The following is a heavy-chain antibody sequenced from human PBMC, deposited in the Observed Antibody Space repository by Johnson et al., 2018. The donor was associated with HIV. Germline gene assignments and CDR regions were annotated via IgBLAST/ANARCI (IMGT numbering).Heavy chain of an antibody. V-gene: IGHV3-11*04. CDR2: ISSSGDII. Sequence: QMQLVESGGGLVKPGGSLRLSCAASGFTFSDYYMSWIRQAPGKGLEWLSFISSSGDIIRYADSVKGQFTISRDNSKNTLYLQMNSLRAEDTAVYSCATGVVVTAMNDAFDIWGEGTMVTVSS. CDR1: GFTFSDYY. CDR3: ATGVVVTAMNDAFDI. J-gene: IGHJ3*02. D-gene: IGHD2-21*02.